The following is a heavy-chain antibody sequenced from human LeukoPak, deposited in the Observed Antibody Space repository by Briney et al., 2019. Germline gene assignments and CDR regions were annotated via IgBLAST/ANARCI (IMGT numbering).Heavy chain of an antibody. Sequence: ASVKVSCKASGYTFTGYYMHWVRQAPGQGLEWMGWINPNSGGTNYAQKFQGRATMTRDTSISTAYMELSRLRSDDTAVYYCARGNWNDEAFDIWGQGTMVTVSS. CDR1: GYTFTGYY. D-gene: IGHD1-1*01. V-gene: IGHV1-2*02. J-gene: IGHJ3*02. CDR2: INPNSGGT. CDR3: ARGNWNDEAFDI.